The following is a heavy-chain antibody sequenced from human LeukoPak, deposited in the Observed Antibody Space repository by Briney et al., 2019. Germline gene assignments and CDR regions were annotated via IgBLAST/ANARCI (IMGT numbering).Heavy chain of an antibody. CDR2: IYTSGST. CDR3: AREGDYYDTSGTLDY. J-gene: IGHJ4*02. D-gene: IGHD3-22*01. CDR1: GGSISSGNYY. Sequence: SQTLSLTCTVSGGSISSGNYYWSWIRKPAGKGLEWIGRIYTSGSTNYNPSLKSQVTISVDTSKNQFSLRLSSVTAADTAVYYCAREGDYYDTSGTLDYWGQGTLVTVSS. V-gene: IGHV4-61*02.